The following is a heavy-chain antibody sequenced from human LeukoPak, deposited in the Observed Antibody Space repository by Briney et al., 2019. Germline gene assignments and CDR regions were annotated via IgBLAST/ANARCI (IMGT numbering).Heavy chain of an antibody. D-gene: IGHD6-25*01. CDR1: GGSISSSSYY. J-gene: IGHJ4*02. CDR3: AIDAAPFDY. Sequence: SETLSLTCTVSGGSISSSSYYWGWIRRPPGKGLEWIGSIYYSGSTYYNPSLKSRVTISVDTSKNQFSLKLSSVTAADTAVYYCAIDAAPFDYWGQGTLVTVSS. V-gene: IGHV4-39*07. CDR2: IYYSGST.